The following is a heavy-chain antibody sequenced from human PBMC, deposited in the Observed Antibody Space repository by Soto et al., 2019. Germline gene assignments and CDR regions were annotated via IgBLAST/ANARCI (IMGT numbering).Heavy chain of an antibody. D-gene: IGHD3-16*01. Sequence: SETLSLTCTVSGGSISSGGYYWSWIRQHPGKGLEWIGYIYYSGSTYYNPSLKSRVTISVDTSKNQFSLKLSSVTAADTAVYYCARGTYAPGALFAEYFQHWGQGTLVTVSS. V-gene: IGHV4-31*03. CDR3: ARGTYAPGALFAEYFQH. J-gene: IGHJ1*01. CDR2: IYYSGST. CDR1: GGSISSGGYY.